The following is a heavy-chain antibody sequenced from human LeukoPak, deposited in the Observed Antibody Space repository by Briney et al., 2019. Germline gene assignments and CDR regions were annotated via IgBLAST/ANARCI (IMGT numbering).Heavy chain of an antibody. CDR2: IYSGGST. V-gene: IGHV3-66*01. D-gene: IGHD5-12*01. CDR3: ARGPSGYLNT. J-gene: IGHJ4*02. Sequence: GGSLRLSCAASEFSVGSNYMTWVRQAPGKGLEWVSLIYSGGSTYYADSVKGRFTISRDNSKNTLYLQMNSLRAEDTAVYYCARGPSGYLNTGGQGTLVTVSS. CDR1: EFSVGSNY.